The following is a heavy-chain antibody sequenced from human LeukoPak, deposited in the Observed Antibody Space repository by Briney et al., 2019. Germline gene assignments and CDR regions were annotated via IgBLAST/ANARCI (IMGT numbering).Heavy chain of an antibody. CDR1: GYIFTSYD. J-gene: IGHJ5*02. D-gene: IGHD6-19*01. CDR2: MNPNSGDT. Sequence: ASVKVSCKASGYIFTSYDINWVRQATGQGLEWMGWMNPNSGDTGYAQKLQGRATITRNTSINTAYMELSSLRSEDTAVYYCARGGAVAGDNWFDPWGQGTLVTVSS. V-gene: IGHV1-8*01. CDR3: ARGGAVAGDNWFDP.